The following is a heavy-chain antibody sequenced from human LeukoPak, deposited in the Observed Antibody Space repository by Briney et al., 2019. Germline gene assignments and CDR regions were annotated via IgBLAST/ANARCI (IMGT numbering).Heavy chain of an antibody. Sequence: SETLSLTCTVSSGSVNSYYWSWIRQPPGKGLEWIGYIYYSGSTNYNPSLKSRVTISVDTSKNQFSLRLSSVTAADTAVYYCARVPAAPRLYMDVWGQGTTVIVSS. V-gene: IGHV4-59*02. D-gene: IGHD2-2*01. CDR2: IYYSGST. CDR1: SGSVNSYY. CDR3: ARVPAAPRLYMDV. J-gene: IGHJ6*02.